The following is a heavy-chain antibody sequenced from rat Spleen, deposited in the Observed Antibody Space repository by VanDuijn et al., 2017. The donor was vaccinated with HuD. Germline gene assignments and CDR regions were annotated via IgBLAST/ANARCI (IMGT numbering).Heavy chain of an antibody. CDR2: IWGDGST. V-gene: IGHV2-77*01. CDR1: GFSLTSYG. Sequence: QVQMKETGPGLVQTTQTLSVTCTVSGFSLTSYGVHWVRQAPGKGLEWMGIIWGDGSTNYNSALKSRLSISRDTSKSQVFLEMSSLQPEDTGTYYCARLGLGEDYWGQGVMVTVSS. CDR3: ARLGLGEDY. J-gene: IGHJ2*01. D-gene: IGHD5-1*01.